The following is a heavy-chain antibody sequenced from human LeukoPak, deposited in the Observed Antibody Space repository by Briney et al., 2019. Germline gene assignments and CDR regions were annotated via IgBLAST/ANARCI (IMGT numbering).Heavy chain of an antibody. V-gene: IGHV1-18*01. D-gene: IGHD3-22*01. Sequence: ASVKVSCKASGYTFTNFGISWVRQAPGQGLEWMGWISAYNGNTNYAQKFQGRVTITADESTSTAYMELSSLRSEDTAVYYCASPAYDSSGYYYRYYFDYWGQGTLVTVSS. CDR1: GYTFTNFG. CDR3: ASPAYDSSGYYYRYYFDY. J-gene: IGHJ4*02. CDR2: ISAYNGNT.